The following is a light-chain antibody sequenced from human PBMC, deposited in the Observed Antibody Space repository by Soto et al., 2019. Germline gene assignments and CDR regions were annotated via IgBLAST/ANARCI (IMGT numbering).Light chain of an antibody. V-gene: IGLV2-14*01. CDR1: SSDIGSYYY. CDR3: SSFSTSSTLYV. Sequence: QSALTQPASVSGSPGQSINISCTGTSSDIGSYYYVSWYQQHPNRAPKLLIYEVSNRPSGVSNRFSGSKSANTASLTISGLQAEDEANYYCSSFSTSSTLYVFGTGTKVTVL. CDR2: EVS. J-gene: IGLJ1*01.